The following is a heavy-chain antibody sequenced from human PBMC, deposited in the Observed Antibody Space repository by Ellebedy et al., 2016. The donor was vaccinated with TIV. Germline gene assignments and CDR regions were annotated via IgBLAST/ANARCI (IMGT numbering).Heavy chain of an antibody. V-gene: IGHV1-18*01. D-gene: IGHD2-15*01. Sequence: AASVKVSCKASGYTFATYAMHWVRQAPGQGLEWMGWISAYEPDPNYAQKFRDRVTLTIDPSTTTASMELRSLRSDDTAVYYCARDYYGSGGSCSDCFDPWGQGTLVIVSS. CDR3: ARDYYGSGGSCSDCFDP. CDR1: GYTFATYA. J-gene: IGHJ5*02. CDR2: ISAYEPDP.